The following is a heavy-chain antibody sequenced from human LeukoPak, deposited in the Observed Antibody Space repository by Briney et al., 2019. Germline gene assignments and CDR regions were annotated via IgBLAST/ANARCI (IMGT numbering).Heavy chain of an antibody. CDR3: ANRGVVSRVILVGFHKEAYYFES. CDR1: GITLSNYG. J-gene: IGHJ4*02. Sequence: GGSLRLSCALSGITLSNYGMSWVRHAPGKGLEWVAGISDSGGNTKYADSVKGRFTISRDNPKNTLYLQMNSLRAEDTAVYFCANRGVVSRVILVGFHKEAYYFESWGQGALVTVSS. D-gene: IGHD3/OR15-3a*01. CDR2: ISDSGGNT. V-gene: IGHV3-23*01.